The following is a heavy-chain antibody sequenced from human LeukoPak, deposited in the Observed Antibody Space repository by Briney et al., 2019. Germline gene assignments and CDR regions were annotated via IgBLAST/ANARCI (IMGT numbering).Heavy chain of an antibody. Sequence: GGSLRLSCAASGLTVSSKYMSWGRQAPGKGLEWVSVIYNNGNTHYAASVKGRFTISRDNAKNSLYPQMNSLRAEDTAVYYCARAPIGQLDYWGQGTMVTVSS. CDR3: ARAPIGQLDY. V-gene: IGHV3-53*01. CDR2: IYNNGNT. D-gene: IGHD2-2*01. CDR1: GLTVSSKY. J-gene: IGHJ4*01.